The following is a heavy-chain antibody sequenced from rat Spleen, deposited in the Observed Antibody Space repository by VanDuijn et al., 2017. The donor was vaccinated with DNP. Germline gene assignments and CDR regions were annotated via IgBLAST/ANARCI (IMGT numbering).Heavy chain of an antibody. D-gene: IGHD1-12*02. J-gene: IGHJ2*01. Sequence: EVKLVESGGGLVQPGRSLKLSCAASGFTFSNYAMAWVRQAPGQGLEWVASITTDGGGTYYPDSVKGRFTISRDNADNTVYLQMNSLRSEDTATYYCANYNSYDGTYWGQGVMVTVSS. CDR1: GFTFSNYA. V-gene: IGHV5S13*01. CDR2: ITTDGGGT. CDR3: ANYNSYDGTY.